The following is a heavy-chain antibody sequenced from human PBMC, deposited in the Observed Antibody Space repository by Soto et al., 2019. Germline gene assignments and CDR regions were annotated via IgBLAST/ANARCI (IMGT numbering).Heavy chain of an antibody. D-gene: IGHD3-10*01. J-gene: IGHJ3*02. CDR1: GGSISSGGYS. CDR3: ARTYGSGSDAFAI. CDR2: IYHSGST. Sequence: QLQLQESGSGLVKPSQTLSLTCAVSGGSISSGGYSWSWIRQPPGKGLEWIGDIYHSGSTYYNPSLTSRVTISVDRSKNQFSLKLGSVTAADTAVYYCARTYGSGSDAFAIWGQGTMVTVSS. V-gene: IGHV4-30-2*01.